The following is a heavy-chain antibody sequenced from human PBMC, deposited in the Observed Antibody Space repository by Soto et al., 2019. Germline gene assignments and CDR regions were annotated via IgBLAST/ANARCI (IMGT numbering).Heavy chain of an antibody. V-gene: IGHV4-30-4*01. J-gene: IGHJ4*02. D-gene: IGHD3-10*01. CDR1: GCSIRDDTYY. CDR2: IYYSGNT. CDR3: ARYGSGSPSFFDY. Sequence: SETLSLTCTVSGCSIRDDTYYWSWIRQPPGKGLEWIGCIYYSGNTYYNPSLKRRFSISVDTSKNQFSLKLSSVTAADTAVYYCARYGSGSPSFFDYWGQGTLVTVSS.